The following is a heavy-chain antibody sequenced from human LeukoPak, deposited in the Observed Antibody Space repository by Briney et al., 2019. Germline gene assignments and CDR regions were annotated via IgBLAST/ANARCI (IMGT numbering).Heavy chain of an antibody. CDR3: AREVTETPDAFDI. CDR1: EFTFSSYE. CDR2: ITSSGDSK. D-gene: IGHD2-21*02. Sequence: GGSLRLSCAAAEFTFSSYEMSWVRQAPGKGLEWVSYITSSGDSKHYADSVKGRFTISRDNTKNSLYLQMNRLRAEDTAVYYCAREVTETPDAFDIWGQGTMVTLSS. V-gene: IGHV3-48*03. J-gene: IGHJ3*02.